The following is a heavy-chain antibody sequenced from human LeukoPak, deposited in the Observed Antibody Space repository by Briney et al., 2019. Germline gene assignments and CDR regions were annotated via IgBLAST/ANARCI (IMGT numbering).Heavy chain of an antibody. CDR3: ARERRDGYKSVDY. J-gene: IGHJ4*02. CDR1: GFTFSSYG. Sequence: GGSLRLSCAASGFTFSSYGMHWVRQAPGQGLEYVSAISSNGVSTYYANSVKGRFTISRDNSKNTLYLQMGSLRTEDMAFYYCARERRDGYKSVDYWGQGTLVTASS. D-gene: IGHD5-24*01. CDR2: ISSNGVST. V-gene: IGHV3-64*01.